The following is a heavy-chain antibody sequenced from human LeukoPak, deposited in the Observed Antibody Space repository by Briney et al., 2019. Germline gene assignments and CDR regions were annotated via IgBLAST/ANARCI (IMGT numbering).Heavy chain of an antibody. CDR2: IYYSGST. CDR1: GGSISSSSYY. Sequence: TSETLSLTCTVSGGSISSSSYYWGWIRQPPGEGLEYIGYIYYSGSTNYSPSLKSRVTISVDTSNHQFSLKLSSVTAADTAVYYCARLDTIFGVAKGFDYWGQGTLVTVSS. V-gene: IGHV4-61*05. D-gene: IGHD3-3*01. CDR3: ARLDTIFGVAKGFDY. J-gene: IGHJ4*02.